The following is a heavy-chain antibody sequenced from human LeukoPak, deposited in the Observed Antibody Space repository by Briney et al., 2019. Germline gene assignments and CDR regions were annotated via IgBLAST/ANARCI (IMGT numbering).Heavy chain of an antibody. J-gene: IGHJ4*02. CDR1: GFTFSSYS. Sequence: GGSLRLSCAASGFTFSSYSMNWVRQAPGKGLEWVSSISSSSSYTYYADSVKGRFTISRDNAKNSLYLQMNSLRAEDTAVYYCAKGTVGAYEIDYWGQGTLVTVSS. D-gene: IGHD1-26*01. CDR2: ISSSSSYT. V-gene: IGHV3-21*01. CDR3: AKGTVGAYEIDY.